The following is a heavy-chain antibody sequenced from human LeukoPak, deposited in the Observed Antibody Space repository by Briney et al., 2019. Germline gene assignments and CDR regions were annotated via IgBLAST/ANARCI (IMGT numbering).Heavy chain of an antibody. D-gene: IGHD6-19*01. CDR2: IIPIFGTA. J-gene: IGHJ4*02. CDR1: GCTFSSYA. CDR3: AREDPSGYSSGWYYFDY. V-gene: IGHV1-69*13. Sequence: ASVKVSCKASGCTFSSYAISWVRQAPGQGLEWMGGIIPIFGTANYAQKFQGRVTITADESTSTAYMELSSLRSEDTAVYYCAREDPSGYSSGWYYFDYWGQGTLVTVSS.